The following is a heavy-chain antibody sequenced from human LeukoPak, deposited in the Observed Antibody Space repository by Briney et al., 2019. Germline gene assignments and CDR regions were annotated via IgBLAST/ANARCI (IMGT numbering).Heavy chain of an antibody. Sequence: ASVKVSCKASGYTFTGYYMHWVRQAPGQGLEWMGRISAYNGNTNHAQKFQGRVTMTTDTSTSTAYMELRSLRSDDTAVYYCAREYCSSTSCYGVDYWGQGTLVTVSS. CDR1: GYTFTGYY. CDR3: AREYCSSTSCYGVDY. J-gene: IGHJ4*02. CDR2: ISAYNGNT. V-gene: IGHV1-18*04. D-gene: IGHD2-2*01.